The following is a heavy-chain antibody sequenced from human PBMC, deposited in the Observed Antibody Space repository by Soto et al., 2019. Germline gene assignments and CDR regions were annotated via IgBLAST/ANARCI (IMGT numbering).Heavy chain of an antibody. D-gene: IGHD5-18*01. V-gene: IGHV3-23*01. J-gene: IGHJ4*02. CDR1: RFSFNTYA. Sequence: EVRLLESGGGLVQRGGFLRLSCAASRFSFNTYAMSWVRQTPGRGLEWVSLITGSGGSTYYADSVKGRFTISRDNFRNTVFLQMNSLRADDTAVYYCAKQKAYNYGIDYWGQGTLVTVSS. CDR2: ITGSGGST. CDR3: AKQKAYNYGIDY.